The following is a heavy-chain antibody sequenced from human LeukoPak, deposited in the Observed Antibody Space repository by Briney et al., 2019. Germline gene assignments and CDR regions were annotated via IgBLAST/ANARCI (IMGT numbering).Heavy chain of an antibody. Sequence: SVKVSCMASVYTFTDYHLHWVRQAPGQGLEWMGWINPNSCDTNYPQQLQGRLTITRDTSHGTAYIELDSLTSDDPAIFHCSRVNAYNFDYWGQGTLVAVS. J-gene: IGHJ4*02. CDR3: SRVNAYNFDY. V-gene: IGHV1-2*02. CDR1: VYTFTDYH. D-gene: IGHD5-24*01. CDR2: INPNSCDT.